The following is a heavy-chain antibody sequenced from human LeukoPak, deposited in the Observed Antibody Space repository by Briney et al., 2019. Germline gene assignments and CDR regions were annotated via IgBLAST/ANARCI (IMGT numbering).Heavy chain of an antibody. Sequence: GGSLRLSCAASGFTFSGYAMNWVLQAPGRGLEWVSAISGSGGSTYYADSVKGRFIISRDNSKNTLYLQMNSLRAEDTAVYYCAKPPDCSGGSCYYYGMDVWGQGTTVTVSS. V-gene: IGHV3-23*01. CDR3: AKPPDCSGGSCYYYGMDV. D-gene: IGHD2-15*01. J-gene: IGHJ6*02. CDR2: ISGSGGST. CDR1: GFTFSGYA.